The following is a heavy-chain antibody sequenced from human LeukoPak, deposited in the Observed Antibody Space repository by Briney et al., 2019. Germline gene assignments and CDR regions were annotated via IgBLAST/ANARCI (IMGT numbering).Heavy chain of an antibody. CDR3: ARGYYDSSDYEYFQH. V-gene: IGHV1-69*05. D-gene: IGHD3-22*01. CDR2: IIPIFGTA. J-gene: IGHJ1*01. Sequence: SVKVPCKASGGTFSSYAISWVRQAPGQGLEWMGGIIPIFGTANYAQKFQGRVTMTRDTSIITAYMELSRLRSDDTAVYFCARGYYDSSDYEYFQHWGQGTLVTVSS. CDR1: GGTFSSYA.